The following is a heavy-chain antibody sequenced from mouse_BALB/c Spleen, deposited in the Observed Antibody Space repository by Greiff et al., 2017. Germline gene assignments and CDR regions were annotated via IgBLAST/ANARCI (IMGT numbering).Heavy chain of an antibody. CDR2: IYPGSGST. CDR1: GYTFTSYW. D-gene: IGHD4-1*01. J-gene: IGHJ4*01. V-gene: IGHV1S22*01. CDR3: TRAPLGRAMDY. Sequence: LQQPGSELVRPGASVKLSCKASGYTFTSYWMHWVKQRPGQGLEWIGNIYPGSGSTNYDEKFKSKATLTVDTSSSTAYMQLSSLTSEDSAVYYCTRAPLGRAMDYWGQGTSVTVSS.